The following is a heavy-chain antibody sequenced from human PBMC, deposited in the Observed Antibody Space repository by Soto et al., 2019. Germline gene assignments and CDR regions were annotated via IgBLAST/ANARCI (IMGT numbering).Heavy chain of an antibody. CDR2: ISYDGSNR. D-gene: IGHD2-21*01. V-gene: IGHV3-30*03. CDR1: GFVFNDYD. CDR3: SRGIKGGLDA. J-gene: IGHJ5*02. Sequence: QVQLAESGGGVVQPGRSLRLSCTTSGFVFNDYDIHWVRQAPGKGLAWLASISYDGSNRYYADSVKARVTISRDNSKNTLSLQINSLGAEDTAVYYCSRGIKGGLDAWGPGTLVTVSS.